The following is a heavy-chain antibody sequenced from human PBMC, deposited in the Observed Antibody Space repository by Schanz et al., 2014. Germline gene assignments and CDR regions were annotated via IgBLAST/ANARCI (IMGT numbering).Heavy chain of an antibody. J-gene: IGHJ4*02. CDR1: SGSFSGYY. CDR2: INHSGST. CDR3: ARGPDSTSADVTRGRRRYYFDY. D-gene: IGHD6-13*01. Sequence: QVQLQPWGAGLLKPSETLSLSCAVYSGSFSGYYWSWIRQPPGKGLEWIGEINHSGSTNYNPSLKSRVTISVDTSKTQFSLKLSSVTAADTAVYYCARGPDSTSADVTRGRRRYYFDYWGQGTLVTVSS. V-gene: IGHV4-34*01.